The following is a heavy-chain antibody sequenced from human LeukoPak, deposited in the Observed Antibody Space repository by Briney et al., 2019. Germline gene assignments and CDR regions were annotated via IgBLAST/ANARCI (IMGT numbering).Heavy chain of an antibody. CDR1: GYSFNNYG. CDR2: ISVQNGNT. V-gene: IGHV1-18*01. D-gene: IGHD3-22*01. CDR3: ARDHDSSGYYQSRFDY. J-gene: IGHJ4*02. Sequence: GGSVKVSCKAAGYSFNNYGIAWVRQAPGQGLEWMGWISVQNGNTKSAQKFDGRVTTTTDTSTSTAYMELRSLGSDDTAVYYCARDHDSSGYYQSRFDYWGQGTLVIVSS.